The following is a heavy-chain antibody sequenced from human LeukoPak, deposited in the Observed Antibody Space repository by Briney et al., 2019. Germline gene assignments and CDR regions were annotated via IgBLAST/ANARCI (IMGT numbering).Heavy chain of an antibody. V-gene: IGHV4-39*01. CDR3: AGRSSDSSGYYIPYYYYYYYMDV. CDR2: IYYSGST. D-gene: IGHD3-22*01. J-gene: IGHJ6*03. Sequence: PSETLSLTCTVSGGSISSSSYCWGWIRQPPGKGLEWIGSIYYSGSTYYNPSLKSRVTISVDTSKNQFSLKPSSVTAADTAVYYCAGRSSDSSGYYIPYYYYYYYMDVWGKGTTVTISS. CDR1: GGSISSSSYC.